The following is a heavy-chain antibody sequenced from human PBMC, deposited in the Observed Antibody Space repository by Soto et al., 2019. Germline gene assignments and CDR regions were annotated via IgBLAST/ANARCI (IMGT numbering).Heavy chain of an antibody. J-gene: IGHJ3*02. CDR3: AKDQGRQWLVLDAFDI. Sequence: GGSLRLSCAASGFTFSSYAMSWVRQAPGKGLEWVSAISGSGGSTYYADSVKGRFTISRDNSKNTLYLQMNSLRAEDTAVYYCAKDQGRQWLVLDAFDIWGQGTMVTVSS. D-gene: IGHD6-19*01. CDR1: GFTFSSYA. V-gene: IGHV3-23*01. CDR2: ISGSGGST.